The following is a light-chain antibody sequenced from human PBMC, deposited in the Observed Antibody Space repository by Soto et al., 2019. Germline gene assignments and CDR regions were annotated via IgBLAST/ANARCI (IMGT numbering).Light chain of an antibody. J-gene: IGKJ2*01. Sequence: EIVLTQSPGTLSLSPGERATLSCRASQSVSSSYLAWYQQKPGQAPRLLIYGASSRATGIPDRFSGSGSGTDFTLTSSRLEPEDFAVYYFQQDFSSRYTVGEGTKLEIK. CDR3: QQDFSSRYT. V-gene: IGKV3-20*01. CDR2: GAS. CDR1: QSVSSSY.